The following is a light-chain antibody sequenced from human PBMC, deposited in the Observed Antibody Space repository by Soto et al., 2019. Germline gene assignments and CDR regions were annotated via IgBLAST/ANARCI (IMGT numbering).Light chain of an antibody. CDR2: APS. CDR3: LLDYNDPQT. J-gene: IGKJ1*01. Sequence: AIQMTQSPSSLSASVGDRVTMTCRASQGIRKDLAWYQQKPGKAPKLLIYAPSSLQSGVPSRFSGSGSGRDLTPTISSLQSEYFATYYRLLDYNDPQTFCQGTKV. V-gene: IGKV1-6*02. CDR1: QGIRKD.